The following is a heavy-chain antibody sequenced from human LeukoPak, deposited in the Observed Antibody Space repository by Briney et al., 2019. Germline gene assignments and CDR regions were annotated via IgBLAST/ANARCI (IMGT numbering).Heavy chain of an antibody. Sequence: SETLSLTCAVSGGSISSYYWSWIRQPPGKGLEWIGYIYYSGSTNYNPSLKSRVTISVDTSKNQFSLKLSSVTAADTAVYYCARGDVGYYDFWSGYPRAFDYWGQATLVTVSP. V-gene: IGHV4-59*01. CDR2: IYYSGST. CDR3: ARGDVGYYDFWSGYPRAFDY. J-gene: IGHJ4*02. D-gene: IGHD3-3*01. CDR1: GGSISSYY.